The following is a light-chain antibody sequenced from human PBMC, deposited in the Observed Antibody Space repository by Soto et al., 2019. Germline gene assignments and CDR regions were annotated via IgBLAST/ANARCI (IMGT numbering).Light chain of an antibody. CDR3: TSYTRSPHYV. CDR2: EGS. V-gene: IGLV2-14*02. J-gene: IGLJ1*01. CDR1: SSDVVFYNL. Sequence: QSALTQPASVSGSPGQSITISCTGTSSDVVFYNLVSWYQQHPGKAPKLMIYEGSKRPSGVSARFSGSKSGNTASLTISGLQTEDEADYYCTSYTRSPHYVFGTGTKLTVL.